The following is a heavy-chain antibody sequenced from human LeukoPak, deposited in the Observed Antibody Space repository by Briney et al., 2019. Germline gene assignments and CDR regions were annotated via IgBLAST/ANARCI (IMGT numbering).Heavy chain of an antibody. D-gene: IGHD5-18*01. CDR2: KYYSGST. CDR1: GVSINTGCYY. J-gene: IGHJ4*02. Sequence: SETLSLTCDVSGVSINTGCYYWTWIRQPPGKGLEWIGYKYYSGSTRYNSSLRSRLTISLDSSKNQFSLRLTSVTAADTAVYYCARGRSYGFDFDSWGPGTLVIVSS. CDR3: ARGRSYGFDFDS. V-gene: IGHV4-61*01.